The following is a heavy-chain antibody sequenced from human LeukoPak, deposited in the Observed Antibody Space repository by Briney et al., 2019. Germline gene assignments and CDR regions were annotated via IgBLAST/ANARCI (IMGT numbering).Heavy chain of an antibody. CDR1: GFTFSSYW. J-gene: IGHJ4*02. CDR3: TRVGYIDEGIDY. Sequence: GGSLRLSCAASGFTFSSYWMTWVRQAPGKGLEWVANIKQDGSKKSYVDSVKGRFTISRDNAENSLYLQMNSLRAEDTAIYYCTRVGYIDEGIDYWGQGTLVTVSS. CDR2: IKQDGSKK. V-gene: IGHV3-7*04. D-gene: IGHD5-24*01.